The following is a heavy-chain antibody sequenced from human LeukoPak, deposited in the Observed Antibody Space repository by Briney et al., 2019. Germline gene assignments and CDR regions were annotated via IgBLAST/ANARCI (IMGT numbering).Heavy chain of an antibody. D-gene: IGHD3-3*01. J-gene: IGHJ4*02. CDR1: GFTFSIYA. Sequence: GGSLRLSCATSGFTFSIYAMSWVRQAPGKGLQWVSSITSRGESTWYVDSVKGRFTITRDNSENTLYPQMNSLRAEDTAVYYCAGGPYDFWSGYYTIDYWGQGTLVTVSS. CDR3: AGGPYDFWSGYYTIDY. CDR2: ITSRGEST. V-gene: IGHV3-23*01.